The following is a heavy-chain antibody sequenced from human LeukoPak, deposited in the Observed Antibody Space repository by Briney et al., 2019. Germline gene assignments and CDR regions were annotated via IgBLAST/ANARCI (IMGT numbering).Heavy chain of an antibody. CDR3: ARGITGTNWFDP. V-gene: IGHV1-69*05. Sequence: SVKVSCKASGGTFSSYAISWVRQAPGQGLEWMGGIIPIFGTANYAQKFQGRVTITTDKSKSTASLELSSLRSEDTAVYYCARGITGTNWFDPWGQGTLVTVSS. J-gene: IGHJ5*02. D-gene: IGHD1-7*01. CDR1: GGTFSSYA. CDR2: IIPIFGTA.